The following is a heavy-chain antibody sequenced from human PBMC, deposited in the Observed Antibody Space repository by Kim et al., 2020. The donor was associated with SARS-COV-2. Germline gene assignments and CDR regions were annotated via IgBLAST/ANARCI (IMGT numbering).Heavy chain of an antibody. D-gene: IGHD3-10*01. CDR1: GGSISSSSYY. CDR2: IYYSGST. V-gene: IGHV4-39*07. Sequence: SETLSLTCTVSGGSISSSSYYWGWIRQPPGKGLEWIGTIYYSGSTYYSPSLKRRVTISVDTSKNQFSLKLSSVTAADTAVYYCARAYGFDEKTWFDPWGQGALVTVSS. J-gene: IGHJ5*02. CDR3: ARAYGFDEKTWFDP.